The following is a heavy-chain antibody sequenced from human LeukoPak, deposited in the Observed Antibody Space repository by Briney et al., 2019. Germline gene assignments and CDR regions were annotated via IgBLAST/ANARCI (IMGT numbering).Heavy chain of an antibody. CDR2: ISGGGNT. J-gene: IGHJ3*02. Sequence: GGSLRLSCAASGFTFSNYAMSWVRQAPGKGLEWVSTISGGGNTFYADSVKGRFTISRDNSKNTAYLQMNSLRAEDTALCYCAKDGQLGSSDAFDIWGRGTMVTVSS. V-gene: IGHV3-23*01. CDR1: GFTFSNYA. D-gene: IGHD1-1*01. CDR3: AKDGQLGSSDAFDI.